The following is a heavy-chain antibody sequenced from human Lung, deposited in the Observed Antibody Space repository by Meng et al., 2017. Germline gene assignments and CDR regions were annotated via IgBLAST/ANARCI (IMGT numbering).Heavy chain of an antibody. J-gene: IGHJ2*01. CDR1: GGSISSSNYY. CDR3: ARGQKGYFDL. Sequence: QVQLEESGPGLVKPSQTLSLTCTVSGGSISSSNYYWGWIRQPPGKGLEWSGNIYNSGSTYYNPSLKSRITISVDTSKNQFSLKLSSVTAADTAVYYCARGQKGYFDLWGRGTLVTVSS. V-gene: IGHV4-30-4*01. CDR2: IYNSGST.